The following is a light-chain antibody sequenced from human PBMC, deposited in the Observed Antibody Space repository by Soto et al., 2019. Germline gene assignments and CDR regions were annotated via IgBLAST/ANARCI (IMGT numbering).Light chain of an antibody. J-gene: IGKJ4*01. Sequence: DIQMTQSPSSLSASIGDRVTITCRASQNIRSYLNWYQQKPGKAPKLLIYSASTLQSGVPSRFSGSGSGTGFTLTISALQPEDFGSYYCQQAYISLLSFGGGNKIAIK. CDR3: QQAYISLLS. CDR2: SAS. V-gene: IGKV1-39*01. CDR1: QNIRSY.